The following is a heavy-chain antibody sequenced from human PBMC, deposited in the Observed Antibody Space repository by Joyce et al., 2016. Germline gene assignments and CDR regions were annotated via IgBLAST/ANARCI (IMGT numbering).Heavy chain of an antibody. CDR3: ARSQWLAPLMY. V-gene: IGHV4-34*01. CDR2: INNSGAT. J-gene: IGHJ4*02. D-gene: IGHD6-19*01. Sequence: QVQLQQWGAGLLKPSETLSLTCAVSGGPFRGFFWTWVRQPPGKGLEWIGDINNSGATNYNPSLKTRVTFSVDTSKNQFSLKFTSLSAADTAVYYCARSQWLAPLMYWGQGTPVTVSS. CDR1: GGPFRGFF.